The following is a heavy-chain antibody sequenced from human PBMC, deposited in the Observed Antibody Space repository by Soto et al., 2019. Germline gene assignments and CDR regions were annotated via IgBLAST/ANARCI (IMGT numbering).Heavy chain of an antibody. Sequence: PSETLSLTCTVSGGSISSYYLSWIRQPPGKGLEWIGYIYYSGSTNYNPSLKSRVTISVDTSKNQFSLKLSSVTAADTAVYYCARSIIAAAGGWFDPWGQGTLVTVSS. CDR2: IYYSGST. V-gene: IGHV4-59*01. D-gene: IGHD6-13*01. CDR1: GGSISSYY. J-gene: IGHJ5*02. CDR3: ARSIIAAAGGWFDP.